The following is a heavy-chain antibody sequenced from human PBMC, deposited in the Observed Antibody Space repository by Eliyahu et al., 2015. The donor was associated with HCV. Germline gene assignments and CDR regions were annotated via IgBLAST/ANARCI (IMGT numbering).Heavy chain of an antibody. D-gene: IGHD5/OR15-5a*01. J-gene: IGHJ1*01. CDR3: ATVRASVIHRAEYFQH. CDR1: GGTFRTLS. CDR2: ILPVFGSS. Sequence: EVKKPGSSVKVSCKASGGTFRTLSINWVRQAPGQGLEWMGRILPVFGSSNYAQXFQGRVSITADESTATAYLELNSLTSDDTAIFYCATVRASVIHRAEYFQHWGQGTLVTVS. V-gene: IGHV1-69*01.